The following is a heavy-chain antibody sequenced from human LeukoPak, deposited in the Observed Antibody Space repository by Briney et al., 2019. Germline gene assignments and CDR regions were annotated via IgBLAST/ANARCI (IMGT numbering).Heavy chain of an antibody. Sequence: GSLRLSCVASGFTFRRYWMTWVRQAPGKKPEWVANKKEDGSEKYYDDSVRGRFTISRDNAKNTLYLDMNSLRAEDTAVFYCATDQDHGYFRQWGQGTLVIVSS. J-gene: IGHJ1*01. V-gene: IGHV3-7*01. CDR2: KKEDGSEK. D-gene: IGHD3-22*01. CDR1: GFTFRRYW. CDR3: ATDQDHGYFRQ.